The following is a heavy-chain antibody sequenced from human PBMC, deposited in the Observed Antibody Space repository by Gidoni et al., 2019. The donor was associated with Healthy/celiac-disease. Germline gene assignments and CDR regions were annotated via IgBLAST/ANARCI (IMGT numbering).Heavy chain of an antibody. J-gene: IGHJ5*02. Sequence: KFQGRVTITADKSTSTAYMELSSLRSEDTAVYYCARGRIGYYDSSGGWFDPWGQGTLVTVSS. D-gene: IGHD3-22*01. CDR3: ARGRIGYYDSSGGWFDP. V-gene: IGHV1-69*04.